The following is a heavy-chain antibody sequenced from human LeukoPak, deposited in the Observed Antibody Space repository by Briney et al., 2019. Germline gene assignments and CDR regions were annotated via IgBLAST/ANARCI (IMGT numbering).Heavy chain of an antibody. CDR2: ISAYNGNT. J-gene: IGHJ4*02. CDR3: ARDSHDYVWGSLGY. V-gene: IGHV1-18*04. CDR1: GYTFTSYG. D-gene: IGHD3-16*01. Sequence: ASVKVSCKASGYTFTSYGISWVRQAPGQGLEWMGWISAYNGNTNYAQKLQGRVTMTTDTSTSTAYMELRSLRSDGTAVYYCARDSHDYVWGSLGYWGQGTLVTVSS.